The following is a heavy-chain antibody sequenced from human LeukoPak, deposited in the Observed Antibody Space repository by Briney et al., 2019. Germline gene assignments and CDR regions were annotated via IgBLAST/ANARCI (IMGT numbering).Heavy chain of an antibody. CDR3: AGTLVGAASLDY. V-gene: IGHV1-46*01. J-gene: IGHJ4*02. Sequence: ASVKVSCKASGYTFTSYYMHWVRQAPGQGLEWMGIINPSGGSTSYAQKFQGRVTMTRDTSTSTVYMELSSLRSEDTAVYYCAGTLVGAASLDYWGQGTLVTVSS. D-gene: IGHD1-26*01. CDR1: GYTFTSYY. CDR2: INPSGGST.